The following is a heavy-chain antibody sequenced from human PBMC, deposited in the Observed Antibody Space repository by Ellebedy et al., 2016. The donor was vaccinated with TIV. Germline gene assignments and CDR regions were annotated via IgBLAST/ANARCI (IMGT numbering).Heavy chain of an antibody. V-gene: IGHV4-59*12. CDR2: IYYSGST. D-gene: IGHD5-18*01. CDR1: GGSISSYY. Sequence: MPSETLSLTCTVSGGSISSYYWSWIRQPPGKGLEWIGYIYYSGSTNYNPSLKSRVTISVDTSKNQFSLKLSSVTAADTAVYYCARVSGGYSYGGRCDYWGQGTLVTVSS. CDR3: ARVSGGYSYGGRCDY. J-gene: IGHJ4*02.